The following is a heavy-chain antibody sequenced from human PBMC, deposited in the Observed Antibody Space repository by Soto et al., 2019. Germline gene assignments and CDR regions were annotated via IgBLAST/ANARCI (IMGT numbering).Heavy chain of an antibody. D-gene: IGHD6-19*01. CDR3: AKDQLAVAGLNWFDP. CDR2: ISGSGDST. Sequence: GSLRLSCAASGFTFSSYAMSWVRQAPGKGLEWVSVISGSGDSTYYADSVKGRFTISRDNSKNTLYLQMNSLRAEDTAVYYCAKDQLAVAGLNWFDPWGQGTLVTVSS. J-gene: IGHJ5*02. CDR1: GFTFSSYA. V-gene: IGHV3-23*01.